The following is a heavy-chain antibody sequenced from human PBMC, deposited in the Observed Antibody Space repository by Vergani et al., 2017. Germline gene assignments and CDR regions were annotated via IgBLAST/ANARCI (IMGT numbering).Heavy chain of an antibody. CDR3: ARRHCSSTSCYYYYFDY. D-gene: IGHD2-2*01. V-gene: IGHV5-51*01. J-gene: IGHJ4*02. Sequence: EVQLVQSGAEVKKPGESLKISCKGSGYRFTSYWIGWVRQMPGKSLEWMGIIYPGDSDTRYSPSFQGKVTISADKSISTAYLQWSSLKASDTAMYYCARRHCSSTSCYYYYFDYWGQGTLVTVSS. CDR1: GYRFTSYW. CDR2: IYPGDSDT.